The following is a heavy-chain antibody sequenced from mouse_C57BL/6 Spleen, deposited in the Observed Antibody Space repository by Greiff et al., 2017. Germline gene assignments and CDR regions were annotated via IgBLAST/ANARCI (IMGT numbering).Heavy chain of an antibody. J-gene: IGHJ4*01. CDR3: ARIPYYYYGSSYHAMDY. CDR2: IWWDDDK. CDR1: GFSLSTFGMG. V-gene: IGHV8-8*01. D-gene: IGHD1-1*01. Sequence: VTLKVSGPGILQPSQTLSLTCSFSGFSLSTFGMGVGWIRQPSGKGLEWLAHIWWDDDKYYNPALKSRLTISKDTSKNQVFLKIANVDTADTATYYCARIPYYYYGSSYHAMDYWGQGTSVTVSS.